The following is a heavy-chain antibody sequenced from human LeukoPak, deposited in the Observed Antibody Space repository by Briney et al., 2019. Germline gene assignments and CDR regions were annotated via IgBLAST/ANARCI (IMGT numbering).Heavy chain of an antibody. CDR3: ARADGAYQLLSGGLAY. CDR2: VSYDGSNK. Sequence: QPGGSLRLSCAASGFSFNNYAMHWVRQAPGKGLEWVALVSYDGSNKYYADSVKGRFTISRDNSKVTLYLQLNSLRAEDTAIYYCARADGAYQLLSGGLAYWGQGTLVTVSS. J-gene: IGHJ4*02. D-gene: IGHD2-2*01. V-gene: IGHV3-30-3*01. CDR1: GFSFNNYA.